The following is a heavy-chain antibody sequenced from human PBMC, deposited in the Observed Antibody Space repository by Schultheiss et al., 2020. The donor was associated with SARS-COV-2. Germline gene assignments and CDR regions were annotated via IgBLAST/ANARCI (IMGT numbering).Heavy chain of an antibody. J-gene: IGHJ6*03. CDR2: IIPILGIA. D-gene: IGHD3-22*01. CDR1: GGTFSSYT. CDR3: ASGHDTSGYHLGVPEYMDV. V-gene: IGHV1-69*02. Sequence: SVKVSCKASGGTFSSYTISWVRQAPGQGLEWMGRIIPILGIANYAQKFQGRVTITADKSTSTAYMELSSLRSEDTAVYYCASGHDTSGYHLGVPEYMDVWGRGTTVTVSS.